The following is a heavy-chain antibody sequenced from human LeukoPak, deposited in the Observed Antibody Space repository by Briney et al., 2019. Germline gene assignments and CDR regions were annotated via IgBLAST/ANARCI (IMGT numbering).Heavy chain of an antibody. V-gene: IGHV3-53*01. CDR2: MSSGGVT. CDR1: VFTVTTNY. Sequence: GGSLRLSCAASVFTVTTNYMSWVRQAPGKGLEWVSVMSSGGVTYYADSVKGRFTISRDKSKSTLYLQMNSLRVEDTAVYYCGGGWQSRGPIEYWGQGTLVTVSS. D-gene: IGHD6-19*01. CDR3: GGGWQSRGPIEY. J-gene: IGHJ4*02.